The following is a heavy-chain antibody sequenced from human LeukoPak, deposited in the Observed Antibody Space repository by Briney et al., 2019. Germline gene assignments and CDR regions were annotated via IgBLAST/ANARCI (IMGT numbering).Heavy chain of an antibody. CDR1: GFTFSSYW. D-gene: IGHD3-16*01. CDR3: ARDLGRGSYSLYYFDY. V-gene: IGHV3-74*01. Sequence: GGSLRLSCAASGFTFSSYWMHWVRQAPGKGLVWVSHINSDGSGTSYADSVKGRFTISRDNAKNTLYLQMNSLRAEDTAVYYCARDLGRGSYSLYYFDYWGQGTLVTVSS. J-gene: IGHJ4*02. CDR2: INSDGSGT.